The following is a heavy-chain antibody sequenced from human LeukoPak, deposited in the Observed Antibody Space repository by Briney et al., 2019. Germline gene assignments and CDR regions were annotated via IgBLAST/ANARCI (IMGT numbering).Heavy chain of an antibody. J-gene: IGHJ4*02. V-gene: IGHV3-9*01. Sequence: WRSLRLSCAASGFALDDYAMHWVRQAPGKGLEWLSIISWNSGYIGYADSVKGRFTISRDNAKKSLDLQMNSLRAEDTAFYYCAKVRGTYSSGYFFDYWGQGTLVTVSS. CDR2: ISWNSGYI. CDR1: GFALDDYA. CDR3: AKVRGTYSSGYFFDY. D-gene: IGHD6-19*01.